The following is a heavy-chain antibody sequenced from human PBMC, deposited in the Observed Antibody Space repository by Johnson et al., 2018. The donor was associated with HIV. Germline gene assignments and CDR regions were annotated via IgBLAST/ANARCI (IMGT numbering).Heavy chain of an antibody. D-gene: IGHD1-26*01. CDR2: ISYDGSNK. J-gene: IGHJ3*02. Sequence: QVKLVESGGGVVQPGRSLRLSCAASGFTFSSYAMHWVRQAPGKGLEWVAVISYDGSNKYYADSVKGRFTISSDNAKNSLFLQMNSLRAEDTAVYYCARGWELQVLDIWGQGTMVTVSS. CDR1: GFTFSSYA. V-gene: IGHV3-30-3*01. CDR3: ARGWELQVLDI.